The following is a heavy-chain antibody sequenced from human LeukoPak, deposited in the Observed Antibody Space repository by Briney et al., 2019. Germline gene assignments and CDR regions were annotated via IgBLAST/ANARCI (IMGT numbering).Heavy chain of an antibody. J-gene: IGHJ4*02. CDR2: INHSGST. D-gene: IGHD3-10*01. CDR3: ARRGEMTYFDY. V-gene: IGHV4-34*01. Sequence: SETLSLTCAIYGGSFSGYYWSWIRQPPGKGLEWIGEINHSGSTNYNPSLKSRGTISVDTSKNQFSLKLSSVTAADTAVYYCARRGEMTYFDYWGQGTLVTVSS. CDR1: GGSFSGYY.